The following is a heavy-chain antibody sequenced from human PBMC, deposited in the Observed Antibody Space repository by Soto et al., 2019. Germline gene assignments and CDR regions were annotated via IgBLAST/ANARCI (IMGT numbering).Heavy chain of an antibody. CDR2: IWYDESNK. D-gene: IGHD1-26*01. CDR3: ARGGSHEAMDV. Sequence: GSLRLSFAASEFTFSYYGMHWVRQAPGKGLEWVEIIWYDESNKYYADSVTGRFTISRDNSNNMVYLQMNSLRDADPAVYYCARGGSHEAMDVWGQGTTVTVSS. J-gene: IGHJ6*02. CDR1: EFTFSYYG. V-gene: IGHV3-33*08.